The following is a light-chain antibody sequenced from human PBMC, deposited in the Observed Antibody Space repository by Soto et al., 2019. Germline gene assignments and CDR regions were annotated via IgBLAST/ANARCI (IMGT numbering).Light chain of an antibody. J-gene: IGKJ5*01. V-gene: IGKV2-30*01. CDR3: MQDTHWIT. CDR2: NVS. Sequence: DVVMTQSPLSLPVTLGQPASISCRSSQSLVYSDGNTYLNWFQQRPGQSPRRLIYNVSNRDSGVPDRFSGSGSGTDFTLKISRVEAEDVGVYYCMQDTHWITFGQGTRLEIK. CDR1: QSLVYSDGNTY.